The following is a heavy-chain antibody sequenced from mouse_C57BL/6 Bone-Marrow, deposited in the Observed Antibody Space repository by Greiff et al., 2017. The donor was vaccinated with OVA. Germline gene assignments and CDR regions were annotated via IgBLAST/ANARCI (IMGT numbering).Heavy chain of an antibody. CDR1: GYTFTSYW. CDR3: ARRYYGSSYEYFDV. V-gene: IGHV1-72*01. CDR2: IDPNSGGT. D-gene: IGHD1-1*01. J-gene: IGHJ1*03. Sequence: QVQLQQPGAELVKPGASVKLTCKASGYTFTSYWMHWVKQRPGRGLEWIGRIDPNSGGTKYNEKFKSKATLTVDKPSSTAYMQLSSLTSEDSAVYYCARRYYGSSYEYFDVWGTGTTVTVSS.